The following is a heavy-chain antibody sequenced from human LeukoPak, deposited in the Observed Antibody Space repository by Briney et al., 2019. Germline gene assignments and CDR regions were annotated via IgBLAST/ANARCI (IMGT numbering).Heavy chain of an antibody. CDR2: IKKDGSEK. V-gene: IGHV3-7*01. CDR1: GFTFTNYW. Sequence: PGGSLRLSCAASGFTFTNYWMGWLRQAPGKGLEWVANIKKDGSEKYYVDSVKGRFTISRDDAKTSLYLQMNSLRAEDTAVYYCARDLSGVTGYTYGRGIDYWGQGTLVTVSS. J-gene: IGHJ4*02. CDR3: ARDLSGVTGYTYGRGIDY. D-gene: IGHD5-18*01.